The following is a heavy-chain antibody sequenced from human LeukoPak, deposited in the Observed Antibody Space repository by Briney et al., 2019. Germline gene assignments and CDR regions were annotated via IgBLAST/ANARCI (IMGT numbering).Heavy chain of an antibody. D-gene: IGHD6-13*01. V-gene: IGHV5-51*01. CDR1: GYSFTSYW. CDR2: IYPGDSDT. J-gene: IGHJ4*02. Sequence: GESLKISCKGSGYSFTSYWIGWVRQIPGKGLEWMGIIYPGDSDTRYSPSFQGQVTISADKSISTAYLQWSSLKAPDTAMYYCAVPGIAAAGSEVFDYWGQGTLVTVSS. CDR3: AVPGIAAAGSEVFDY.